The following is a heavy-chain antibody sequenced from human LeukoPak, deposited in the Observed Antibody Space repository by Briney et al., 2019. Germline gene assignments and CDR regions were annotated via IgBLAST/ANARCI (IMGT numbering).Heavy chain of an antibody. V-gene: IGHV3-7*01. CDR1: GFTFSSYG. J-gene: IGHJ5*02. Sequence: GGSLRLSCAASGFTFSSYGMHWVRQAPGKGLEWVANIKQDGSEKYYVDSVKGRFTISRDNAKNSLYLQMNSLRAEDTAVYYCARVVLMVSNWFDPWGQGTLVTVSS. CDR3: ARVVLMVSNWFDP. CDR2: IKQDGSEK. D-gene: IGHD2-8*01.